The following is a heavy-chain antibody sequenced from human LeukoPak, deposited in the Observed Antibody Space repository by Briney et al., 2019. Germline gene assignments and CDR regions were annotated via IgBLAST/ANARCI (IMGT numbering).Heavy chain of an antibody. Sequence: SETLSLTCAVSGYSISSGYYWGWIRQPPGKGLEWIGSIYHSGSTYYNQSLKSRVTISVDTSKNQFSLKQSSVTAADTAVYYCASSSLERASYTWFDPWGQGTLVTVSS. CDR2: IYHSGST. V-gene: IGHV4-38-2*01. CDR3: ASSSLERASYTWFDP. D-gene: IGHD3-3*01. J-gene: IGHJ5*02. CDR1: GYSISSGYY.